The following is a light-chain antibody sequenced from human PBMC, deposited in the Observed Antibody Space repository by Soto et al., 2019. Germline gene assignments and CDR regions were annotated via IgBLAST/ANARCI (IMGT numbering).Light chain of an antibody. CDR2: EVS. V-gene: IGLV2-8*01. CDR1: SSDVCAYNY. J-gene: IGLJ1*01. CDR3: TSYAVAYVFLYV. Sequence: HSVLTQPPSSSGSPGQSVTISCTGTSSDVCAYNYVSWYQQLPGKAPKLIIYEVSKRPSGVPDRFSGSKSGNTASLTVSGLQAEDEFYYYSTSYAVAYVFLYV.